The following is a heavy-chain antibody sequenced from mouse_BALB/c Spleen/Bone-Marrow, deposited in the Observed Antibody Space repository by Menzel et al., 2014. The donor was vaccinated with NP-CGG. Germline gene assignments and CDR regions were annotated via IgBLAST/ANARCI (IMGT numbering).Heavy chain of an antibody. CDR2: IYPGDGDT. J-gene: IGHJ2*01. V-gene: IGHV1-82*01. CDR1: GYAFSSSW. D-gene: IGHD2-1*01. CDR3: ARRGGNPSFDY. Sequence: QVQLQQSGPELVKPGASVKISCKASGYAFSSSWMNWVKQRPGQGLEWIGRIYPGDGDTNYNGKFKGKATLTADKSSGTAYMQLSSLTSVDSAVYFCARRGGNPSFDYWGQGTTLTVSS.